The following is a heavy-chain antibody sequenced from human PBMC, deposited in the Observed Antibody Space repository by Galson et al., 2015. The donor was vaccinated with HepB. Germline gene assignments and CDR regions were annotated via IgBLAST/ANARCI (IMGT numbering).Heavy chain of an antibody. CDR3: GINEASDGT. Sequence: SETLSLTCIVSGGSLSRDSYYWVWIRQPPGKRLEWIGSIYFAGNTHYNSSLQSRVTMSVDTSKKQFFLKLSSMTAADTAVYYCGINEASDGTWGQGTLVTVSS. CDR2: IYFAGNT. D-gene: IGHD1-14*01. J-gene: IGHJ5*02. V-gene: IGHV4-39*01. CDR1: GGSLSRDSYY.